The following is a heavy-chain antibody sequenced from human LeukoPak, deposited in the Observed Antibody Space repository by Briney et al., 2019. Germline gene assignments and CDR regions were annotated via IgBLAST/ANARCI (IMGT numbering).Heavy chain of an antibody. CDR3: ARGMENGYHFFDY. CDR2: IKQDGSEK. Sequence: PGGSLRLSCAAPGFTFSYYWMNWVRQAPGKGLEWVANIKQDGSEKYYVDSVKGRFTISRDNAKKSLYLQLNSLRAEDTAVYYCARGMENGYHFFDYWGQGTLVTVSS. J-gene: IGHJ4*02. D-gene: IGHD5-24*01. V-gene: IGHV3-7*01. CDR1: GFTFSYYW.